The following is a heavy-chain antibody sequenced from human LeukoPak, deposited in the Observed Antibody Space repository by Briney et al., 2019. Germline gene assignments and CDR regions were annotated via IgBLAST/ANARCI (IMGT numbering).Heavy chain of an antibody. D-gene: IGHD5-24*01. V-gene: IGHV4-39*01. CDR1: GGSISSSSYY. Sequence: LETLSLTCTVSGGSISSSSYYWGWIRQPPGKGLEWIGSIYYSGSTYYNPSLKSRVTISVDTSKNQFSLKLSSVTAADTAVYYCARRVRDGYNFNWFDPWGQGTLVTVSS. CDR3: ARRVRDGYNFNWFDP. CDR2: IYYSGST. J-gene: IGHJ5*02.